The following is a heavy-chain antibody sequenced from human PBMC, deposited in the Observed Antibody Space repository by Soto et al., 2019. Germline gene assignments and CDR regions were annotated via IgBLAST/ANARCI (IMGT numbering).Heavy chain of an antibody. CDR2: INPNNGGT. CDR1: GYTFTGYY. Sequence: ASVKVSCKASGYTFTGYYMHWVRQAPGQGLEWMGWINPNNGGTSYAQKFQGRVTMTRDTSTSTVYMDLRSLTSEDTAVYYCARDHSIASSGAWWLDPWGQGTLVTVSS. CDR3: ARDHSIASSGAWWLDP. V-gene: IGHV1-2*02. D-gene: IGHD6-13*01. J-gene: IGHJ5*02.